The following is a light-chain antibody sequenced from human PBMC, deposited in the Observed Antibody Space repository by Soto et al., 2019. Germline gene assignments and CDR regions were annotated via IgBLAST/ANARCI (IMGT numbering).Light chain of an antibody. CDR2: GAS. J-gene: IGKJ5*01. Sequence: EIVLTQSTGTLSLSPGERATLSCRASQSVSSSYLAWYQQKPGQAPRLLIYGASSRATGIPDRFSGSGSGTDFTLTISRLEPEDFAVYYWQQYGSSITFGQGTRLEIK. V-gene: IGKV3-20*01. CDR1: QSVSSSY. CDR3: QQYGSSIT.